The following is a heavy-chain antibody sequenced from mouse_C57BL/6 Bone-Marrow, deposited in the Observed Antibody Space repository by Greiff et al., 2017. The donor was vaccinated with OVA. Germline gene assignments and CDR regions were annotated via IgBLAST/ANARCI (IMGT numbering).Heavy chain of an antibody. Sequence: EVNLVESGGGLVQPGGSLKLSCAASGFTFSDYGMAWVRQAPRKGPEWVAFISNLAYSIYYADTVTGRFTIARENAKNTLYLEMSCLRSEYTAMYYYARPHRNYYAMDYWGQGTSVTVSS. J-gene: IGHJ4*01. CDR1: GFTFSDYG. CDR2: ISNLAYSI. V-gene: IGHV5-15*01. CDR3: ARPHRNYYAMDY.